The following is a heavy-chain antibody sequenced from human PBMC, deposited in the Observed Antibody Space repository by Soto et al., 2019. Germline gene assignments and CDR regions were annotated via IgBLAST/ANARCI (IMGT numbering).Heavy chain of an antibody. D-gene: IGHD6-13*01. CDR2: IHYSGTT. V-gene: IGHV4-59*01. J-gene: IGHJ4*02. CDR3: AAGEASSRNLAPYYLDF. Sequence: WTWIRQPPGTGLEWIGYIHYSGTTSFFPSYNPSLRSRVTISEDTSKNQFSLKLLSVTTADTAVYFCAAGEASSRNLAPYYLDFWGQGTLVTVSS.